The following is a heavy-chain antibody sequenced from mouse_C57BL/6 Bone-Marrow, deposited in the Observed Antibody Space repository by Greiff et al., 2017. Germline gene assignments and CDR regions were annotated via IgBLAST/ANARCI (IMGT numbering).Heavy chain of an antibody. V-gene: IGHV1-62-2*01. Sequence: VKLQQSGAELVKPGASVKLSCKASGYTFTEYTIHWVKQRSGQGLEWIGWFYPGSGSIKYNEKFKDKATLTADKSSSTVYMELSRLTSEDSAVYFCARHEDPSYYGSSYDYFDYWGQGTTLTVSS. CDR2: FYPGSGSI. CDR1: GYTFTEYT. CDR3: ARHEDPSYYGSSYDYFDY. D-gene: IGHD1-1*01. J-gene: IGHJ2*01.